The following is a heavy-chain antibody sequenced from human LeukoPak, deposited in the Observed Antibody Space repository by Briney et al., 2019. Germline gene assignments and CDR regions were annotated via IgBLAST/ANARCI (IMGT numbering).Heavy chain of an antibody. D-gene: IGHD3-22*01. V-gene: IGHV3-23*01. J-gene: IGHJ4*02. Sequence: GGSLRLSCTASGFTFSSYAMSWVRQAPGKGLEWVSAISGSGGRTYYADSVKGRFTISRDNSKNTLYLQMNSLRAEDTAVYYCAKTDSSDYSYFFDYWGQGTLVTVSS. CDR2: ISGSGGRT. CDR3: AKTDSSDYSYFFDY. CDR1: GFTFSSYA.